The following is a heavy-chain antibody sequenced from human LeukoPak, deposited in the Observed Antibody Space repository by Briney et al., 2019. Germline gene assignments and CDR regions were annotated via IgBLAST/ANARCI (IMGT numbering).Heavy chain of an antibody. CDR2: ISGSGGST. V-gene: IGHV3-23*01. J-gene: IGHJ6*03. CDR3: AKYAVVITGSYYYYYMDV. CDR1: GFTFSSYA. D-gene: IGHD1-20*01. Sequence: GGSLRLSCAASGFTFSSYAMRSVRQAPGRGLEWVSAISGSGGSTYYADSVKGRFTISRDNSKNTLYLQMNSLRAEDTAVYYCAKYAVVITGSYYYYYMDVWGKGTTDTVSS.